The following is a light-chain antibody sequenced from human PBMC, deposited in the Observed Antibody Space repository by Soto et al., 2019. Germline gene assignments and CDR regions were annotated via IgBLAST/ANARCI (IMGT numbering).Light chain of an antibody. CDR1: SSDVGGYNF. CDR3: FSYSGSNTIVV. V-gene: IGLV2-14*03. J-gene: IGLJ2*01. CDR2: DVN. Sequence: QSALTQPASVSGSPGQSITISCTGTSSDVGGYNFVSWYQQHPGKAPRLMMFDVNNRPSGVSTRFSGSKSGNTASLTISGLQAEDEADYYCFSYSGSNTIVVFGGGTQLTVL.